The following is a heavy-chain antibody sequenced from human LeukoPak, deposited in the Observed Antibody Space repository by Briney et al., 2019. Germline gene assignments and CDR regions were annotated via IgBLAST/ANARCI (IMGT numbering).Heavy chain of an antibody. J-gene: IGHJ5*02. CDR2: IKSKNVGGTT. Sequence: GGSLRLSCAASGFTFNNAWMNWVRQAPGKGLEWVGRIKSKNVGGTTDYAAPVKGRFTISRDDSKNTVYLQMNSPKIEDTAVYYCTSHAAFDPWGQGTLVTVSS. CDR1: GFTFNNAW. CDR3: TSHAAFDP. V-gene: IGHV3-15*01.